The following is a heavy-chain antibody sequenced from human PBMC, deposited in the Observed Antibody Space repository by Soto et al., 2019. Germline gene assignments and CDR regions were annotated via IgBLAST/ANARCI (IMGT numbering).Heavy chain of an antibody. Sequence: GGSLRLSCAASGFTFSSYSMNWVRQAPGKGLEWVSSISSSSSYIYYADSVKGRFTISRDNAKNSLYLQMNSLRAEDTAVYFCATAFEPTAYYGHDFWGQGTLVTVSS. CDR3: ATAFEPTAYYGHDF. D-gene: IGHD2-21*01. V-gene: IGHV3-21*01. J-gene: IGHJ4*03. CDR2: ISSSSSYI. CDR1: GFTFSSYS.